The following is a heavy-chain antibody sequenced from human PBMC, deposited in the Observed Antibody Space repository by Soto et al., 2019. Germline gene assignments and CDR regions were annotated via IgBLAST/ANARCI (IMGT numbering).Heavy chain of an antibody. CDR3: QRYIYGQGFQS. V-gene: IGHV1-8*01. Sequence: QVQLVQSGAEVKKPGASVKVSCKASGDTFSNFDINWVRQATGQVPDWMGWMRADTGDTGHAQKFQGRISMTGDTSTSTRDMDLSSLRAEDTAVYYCQRYIYGQGFQSWGQRTLVIVSS. CDR1: GDTFSNFD. D-gene: IGHD5-18*01. J-gene: IGHJ5*02. CDR2: MRADTGDT.